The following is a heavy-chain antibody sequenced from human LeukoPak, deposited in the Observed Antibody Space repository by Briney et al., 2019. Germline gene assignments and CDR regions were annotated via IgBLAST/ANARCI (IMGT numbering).Heavy chain of an antibody. CDR2: ISSSGTTI. V-gene: IGHV3-48*03. CDR1: GFFFSSYE. CDR3: ARDRGGSYSAIDY. J-gene: IGHJ4*02. D-gene: IGHD1-26*01. Sequence: GGSLRLSCAASGFFFSSYEMNWVRQAPGKGLEWVSYISSSGTTIYYADSVKGRFTISRDNAKNSLYLQMNSLRAEDTAVYYCARDRGGSYSAIDYWGQGTLVTVSS.